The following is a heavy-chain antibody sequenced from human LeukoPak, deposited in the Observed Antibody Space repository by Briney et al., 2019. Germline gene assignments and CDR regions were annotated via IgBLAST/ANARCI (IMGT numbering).Heavy chain of an antibody. Sequence: PGGSLRLSCAASGFTFSSYWMSWVRQAPGKGLEWVAFIRYDGTDKYYAGSVKGRFTISRDNSKNTLYLQMNSLRAEDTAVYYCAKLQLYYDILTGPLVDHWGQGTLVTVSS. V-gene: IGHV3-30*02. CDR1: GFTFSSYW. CDR2: IRYDGTDK. CDR3: AKLQLYYDILTGPLVDH. J-gene: IGHJ4*02. D-gene: IGHD3-9*01.